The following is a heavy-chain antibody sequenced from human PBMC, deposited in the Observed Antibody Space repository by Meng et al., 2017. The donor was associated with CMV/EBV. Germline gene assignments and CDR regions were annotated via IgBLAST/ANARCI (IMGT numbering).Heavy chain of an antibody. CDR3: ASLYCGGDCPIEFEGQFDY. Sequence: SVKVSCKASGGTFSSYTISWVRQAPGQGLEWMGRIIPILGIANYAQKFQGRVTITADKSTSTAYMELSSLRSEDTAVYYCASLYCGGDCPIEFEGQFDYWDQGTLVTVSS. CDR2: IIPILGIA. D-gene: IGHD2-21*01. CDR1: GGTFSSYT. J-gene: IGHJ4*02. V-gene: IGHV1-69*02.